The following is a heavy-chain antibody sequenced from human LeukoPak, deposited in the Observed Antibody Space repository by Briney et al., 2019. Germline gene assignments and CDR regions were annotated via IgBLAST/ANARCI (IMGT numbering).Heavy chain of an antibody. CDR3: TRRHCTATNCYSFDH. J-gene: IGHJ4*02. CDR1: GFTFSTDS. V-gene: IGHV3-21*01. CDR2: ISSTSGYI. Sequence: GGSLRLSCAASGFTFSTDSMNWVRQAPGKGLEWVSSISSTSGYISYTDSVKGRFTISRDNAKNSLYLQMNSLRAEDTAVYYCTRRHCTATNCYSFDHWGQGTLVTVSS. D-gene: IGHD2-8*02.